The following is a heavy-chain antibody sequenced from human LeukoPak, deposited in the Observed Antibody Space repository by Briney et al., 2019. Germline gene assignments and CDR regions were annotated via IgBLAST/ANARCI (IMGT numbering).Heavy chain of an antibody. V-gene: IGHV3-11*01. J-gene: IGHJ4*02. Sequence: GGSLRLSYAASGFTFSNYYMSWIRQTPGKGLGWLSYISGSGGDIHYADSVKGRFTVSRDNAKSSLYLQMNSLRAEDTAMYYCARDIRAVGVTLYFDYWGQGILVTVTS. CDR1: GFTFSNYY. CDR2: ISGSGGDI. D-gene: IGHD1-26*01. CDR3: ARDIRAVGVTLYFDY.